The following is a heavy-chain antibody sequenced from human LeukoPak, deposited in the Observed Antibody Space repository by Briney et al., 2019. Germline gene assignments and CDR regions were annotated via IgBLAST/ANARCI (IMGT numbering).Heavy chain of an antibody. V-gene: IGHV3-7*01. Sequence: GGSLRLSCAASGFTSSSYWMSWVRQAPGKGLEWVANIMQDGSEKYYVDSVKGRFTISRDNAKNSLYLQMNSLRAEDTAVYYCARETAGTFAFDIWGQGTMVTVSS. CDR2: IMQDGSEK. CDR3: ARETAGTFAFDI. CDR1: GFTSSSYW. J-gene: IGHJ3*02. D-gene: IGHD6-19*01.